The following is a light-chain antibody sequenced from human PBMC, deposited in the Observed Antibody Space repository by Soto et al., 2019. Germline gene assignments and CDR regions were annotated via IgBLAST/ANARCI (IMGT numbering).Light chain of an antibody. J-gene: IGKJ2*01. V-gene: IGKV1-5*03. CDR2: RTS. CDR3: QQYSGDSYT. CDR1: QSIGVW. Sequence: DIQMTQSPSTLSASVGDRVTITCRASQSIGVWLAWYQQKPGKAPKLLIHRTSSFESGVPSRFSGSGSGTEFTLTIINLQPDDFATYYCQQYSGDSYTFGQGTKLEIK.